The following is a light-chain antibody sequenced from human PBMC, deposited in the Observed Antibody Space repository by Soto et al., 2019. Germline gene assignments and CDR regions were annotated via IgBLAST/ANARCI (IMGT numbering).Light chain of an antibody. V-gene: IGKV3-11*01. CDR3: QQRFSWPPWT. J-gene: IGKJ1*01. CDR1: EDVDIY. CDR2: DTS. Sequence: EVVLTQSPATLSLSPGGRATLSCRASEDVDIYLAWYQQRPGQAPRLLIYDTSKRATGIPARFTGTGSGTDFALTISSLEPEDFAVYYCQQRFSWPPWTFGQGTKVEIK.